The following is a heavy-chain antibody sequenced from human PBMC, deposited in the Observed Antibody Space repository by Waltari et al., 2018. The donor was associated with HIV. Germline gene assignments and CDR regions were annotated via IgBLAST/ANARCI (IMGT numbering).Heavy chain of an antibody. CDR1: GVSFRNVG. D-gene: IGHD6-13*01. CDR2: ISGSGGNT. CDR3: VKEHQYSHTWYSYYGMDV. Sequence: EVKLLESGGGLVQTGGCLRVSCAGSGVSFRNVGVIGVGQAPGKGLEWVSAISGSGGNTYYADSLKGRFTISRDNSKNTLYLQMNSLRAEDTAVYFCVKEHQYSHTWYSYYGMDVWGQGTTVTVSS. J-gene: IGHJ6*02. V-gene: IGHV3-23*01.